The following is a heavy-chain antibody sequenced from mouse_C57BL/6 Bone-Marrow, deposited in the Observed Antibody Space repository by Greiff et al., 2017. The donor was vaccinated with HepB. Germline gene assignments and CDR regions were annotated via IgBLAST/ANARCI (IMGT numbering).Heavy chain of an antibody. CDR1: GYAFTNYL. J-gene: IGHJ2*01. CDR3: ARRVDY. CDR2: INPGSAGT. V-gene: IGHV1-54*01. Sequence: QVQLQQSGAELVRPGTSVKVSCKASGYAFTNYLIEWVKQRPGQGLEWIGVINPGSAGTNYNEKFKGKATLTADKSSSTAYMQLSSLTSEDSAVYFCARRVDYWGQGTTLTVSS.